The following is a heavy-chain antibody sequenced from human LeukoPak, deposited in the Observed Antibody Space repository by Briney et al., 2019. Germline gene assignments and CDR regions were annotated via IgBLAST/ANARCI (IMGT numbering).Heavy chain of an antibody. D-gene: IGHD4-17*01. V-gene: IGHV3-30*18. CDR1: GFTFSSNA. CDR2: ISYDGNVK. CDR3: AKDKATDYALDY. J-gene: IGHJ4*02. Sequence: GGSLRLSCGASGFTFSSNAIHWVRQAPGKGLEWVAFISYDGNVKYYVDSVKGRFTISRDNSKNTLYLQMNSLRAEDTAVYYCAKDKATDYALDYWGQGTPVTVSS.